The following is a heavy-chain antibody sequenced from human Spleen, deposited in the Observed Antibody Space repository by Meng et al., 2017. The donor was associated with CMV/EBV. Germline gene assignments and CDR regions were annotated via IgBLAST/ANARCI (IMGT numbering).Heavy chain of an antibody. CDR1: GYTFITYG. Sequence: ASVKVSCKASGYTFITYGITWVRQAPGQGLEWMGWISTNNDNTNYAKNFQGRVTMTTDTTSSTAYTVLRNLRSDYTGVYYCAGDTLGSSSWTYGGCWGQGTLVTVSS. CDR2: ISTNNDNT. CDR3: AGDTLGSSSWTYGGC. J-gene: IGHJ4*02. V-gene: IGHV1-18*01. D-gene: IGHD6-6*01.